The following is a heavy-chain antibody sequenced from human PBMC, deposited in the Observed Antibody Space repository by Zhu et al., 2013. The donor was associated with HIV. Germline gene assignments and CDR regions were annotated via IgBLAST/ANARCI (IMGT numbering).Heavy chain of an antibody. J-gene: IGHJ5*02. CDR2: IFYTGDT. V-gene: IGHV4-59*01. CDR3: ARDIRA. CDR1: GGSISGSY. Sequence: QVQLQESGPGLVKPSETLSLTCTVSGGSISGSYWNWIRQPPGKGLEWIGYIFYTGDTSYNPSLESRVTVSIDTSKNQLSLKLRSVTAADTAVYYCARDIRAWGQGTLVTVSS.